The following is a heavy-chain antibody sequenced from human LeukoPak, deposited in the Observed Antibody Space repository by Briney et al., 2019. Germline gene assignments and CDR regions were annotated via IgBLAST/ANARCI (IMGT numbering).Heavy chain of an antibody. CDR3: ARHYMTTVTTNSVIGY. CDR1: GFTFSSYG. J-gene: IGHJ4*02. V-gene: IGHV3-30*02. D-gene: IGHD4-17*01. Sequence: GGSLRLSCAASGFTFSSYGMHWVRQAPGKGLEWVAFIRYDGSNKYYADSVKGRFTISGDNSKNTVYLQMDSLRADDTAIYYCARHYMTTVTTNSVIGYWGQGTLVTVSS. CDR2: IRYDGSNK.